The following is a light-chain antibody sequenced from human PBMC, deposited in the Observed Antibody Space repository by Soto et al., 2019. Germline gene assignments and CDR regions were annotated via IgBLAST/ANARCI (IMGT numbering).Light chain of an antibody. Sequence: EIVMTQSPVTLSVSPGERATLSCRASQTVTTDLAWYQQKPGQAPRRVIHGASTRATDFPGRFSGSGSGTEFTLTISSLQSEDIAVYYCHQYYTWPRTFGQGTKVEIK. CDR1: QTVTTD. J-gene: IGKJ1*01. CDR3: HQYYTWPRT. V-gene: IGKV3-15*01. CDR2: GAS.